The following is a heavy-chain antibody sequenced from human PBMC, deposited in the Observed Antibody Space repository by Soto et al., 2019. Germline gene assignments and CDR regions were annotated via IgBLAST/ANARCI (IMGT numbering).Heavy chain of an antibody. CDR2: INHRGST. CDR3: AREITMVRGAGDWFDP. J-gene: IGHJ5*02. Sequence: SETLSLTCAVYGGSFSGYYWSWIRQPPGKGLGWIGEINHRGSTNYNPSLKSRVTISVDTSKNQFSLKLSSVTAADTAVYYCAREITMVRGAGDWFDPWGQGTLVTVPQ. D-gene: IGHD3-10*01. CDR1: GGSFSGYY. V-gene: IGHV4-34*01.